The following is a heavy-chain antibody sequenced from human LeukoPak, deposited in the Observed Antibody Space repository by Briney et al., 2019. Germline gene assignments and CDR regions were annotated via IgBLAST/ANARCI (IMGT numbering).Heavy chain of an antibody. CDR1: GGSISSDY. Sequence: SETLSLTCAVSGGSISSDYWSWIRQPPGKGLEWIGEINHSGSTNYNPSLKSRVTISVDTSKNQFSLKLSSVTAADTAVYYCARGQKPSITIFGGKASFDYWGQGTLVTVSS. D-gene: IGHD3-3*01. V-gene: IGHV4-34*01. J-gene: IGHJ4*02. CDR2: INHSGST. CDR3: ARGQKPSITIFGGKASFDY.